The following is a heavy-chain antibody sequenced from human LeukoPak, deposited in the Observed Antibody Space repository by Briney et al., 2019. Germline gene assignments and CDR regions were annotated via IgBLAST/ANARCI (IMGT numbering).Heavy chain of an antibody. CDR2: INHSGST. D-gene: IGHD6-19*01. Sequence: SETLSLTCAVYGGSFSGYYWSWIRQPPGKGLEWIGEINHSGSTNYNPSLKSRVTISVDTSKNQFSLKLSSVTAADTAVYYCARHSPVLYSSGWYGYYFDYWGQGTLVTVSS. CDR3: ARHSPVLYSSGWYGYYFDY. J-gene: IGHJ4*02. CDR1: GGSFSGYY. V-gene: IGHV4-34*01.